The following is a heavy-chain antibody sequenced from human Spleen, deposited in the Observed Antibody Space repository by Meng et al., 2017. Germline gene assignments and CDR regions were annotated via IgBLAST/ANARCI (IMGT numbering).Heavy chain of an antibody. CDR2: IDPKSDNT. CDR1: GYTFAAYW. Sequence: ASVKVSCKASGYTFAAYWIQWVRQAPGQGLEWMGRIDPKSDNTHYAQKFQGRVTMTRNTSISTAYMELSSLRSEDTAVYYCARLDYGDYLYGMDVWGQGTTVTVSS. V-gene: IGHV1-8*02. CDR3: ARLDYGDYLYGMDV. D-gene: IGHD4-17*01. J-gene: IGHJ6*02.